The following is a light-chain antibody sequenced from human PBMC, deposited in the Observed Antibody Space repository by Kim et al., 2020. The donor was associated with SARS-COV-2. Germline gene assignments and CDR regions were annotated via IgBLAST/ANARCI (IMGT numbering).Light chain of an antibody. CDR3: NSRDSNDNVV. J-gene: IGLJ2*01. CDR1: SPRSYY. V-gene: IGLV3-19*01. Sequence: SSELTQDPAVSVALGQTVRITCQGDSPRSYYATWYQHKPGQAPILVIYGKNNRPSGIPDRFSGSSSGNTASLTITGTQAGDEADYYCNSRDSNDNVVFGG. CDR2: GKN.